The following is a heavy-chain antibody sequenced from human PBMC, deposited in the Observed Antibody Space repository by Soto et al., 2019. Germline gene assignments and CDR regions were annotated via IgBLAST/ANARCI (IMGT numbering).Heavy chain of an antibody. Sequence: QVQLVESGGGVVQPGRSLRLSCAASGFTFSSYGMHSVRQAPGKGLEWVAVISYDGSNKYYADSVKGRFTISRDNSKNTLYLQMNSLRAEDTAVYYCAKDGSMIVAHNWFDPWGQGTLVTVSS. D-gene: IGHD3-22*01. CDR2: ISYDGSNK. V-gene: IGHV3-30*18. J-gene: IGHJ5*02. CDR3: AKDGSMIVAHNWFDP. CDR1: GFTFSSYG.